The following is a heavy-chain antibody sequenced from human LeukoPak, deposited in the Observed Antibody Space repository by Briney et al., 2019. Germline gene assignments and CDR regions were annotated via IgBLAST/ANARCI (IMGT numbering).Heavy chain of an antibody. V-gene: IGHV6-1*01. D-gene: IGHD3-3*01. CDR1: GDSLSSNGAS. Sequence: SQTLSLTCALSGDSLSSNGASWNWIRQSPSRGLEWLGRTYYRSQQWHSDYAPSVKGRITLNPDTSKNQFSLQLNSMTPEDTAVYYCGRETDFGVVTNWGQGTLVTVSS. CDR3: GRETDFGVVTN. J-gene: IGHJ4*02. CDR2: TYYRSQQWHS.